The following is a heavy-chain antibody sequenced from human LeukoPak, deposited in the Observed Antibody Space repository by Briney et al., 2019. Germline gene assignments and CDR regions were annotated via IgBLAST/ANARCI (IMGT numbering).Heavy chain of an antibody. D-gene: IGHD6-19*01. CDR2: INSGGSST. Sequence: GGSLRLSCAASGFTFSSYEMNWVRQAPGKGLVWVSRINSGGSSTSYADSVKGRFTISRDNAKNTLYLQMNSLRAEDTAVYYCARDRISGWYGYYFDYWGQGTLVTVSS. V-gene: IGHV3-74*01. J-gene: IGHJ4*02. CDR3: ARDRISGWYGYYFDY. CDR1: GFTFSSYE.